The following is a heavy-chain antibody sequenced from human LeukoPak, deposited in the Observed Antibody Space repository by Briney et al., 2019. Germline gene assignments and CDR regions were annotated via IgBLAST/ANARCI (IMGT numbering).Heavy chain of an antibody. V-gene: IGHV1-69*05. CDR1: GGTFSSYA. J-gene: IGHJ4*02. Sequence: SVKVSCKASGGTFSSYAISWVRQAPGQGLEWMGGIIPIFGTANYAQKFQGRVTITTDESTGTAYMELSSLRSEDTAVYYCARDWGYCSGGSCYSSWGQGTLVTVSS. D-gene: IGHD2-15*01. CDR3: ARDWGYCSGGSCYSS. CDR2: IIPIFGTA.